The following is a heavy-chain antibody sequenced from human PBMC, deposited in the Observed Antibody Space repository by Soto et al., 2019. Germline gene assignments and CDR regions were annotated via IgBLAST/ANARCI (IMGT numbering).Heavy chain of an antibody. V-gene: IGHV1-69*02. CDR2: IIPILGIA. D-gene: IGHD6-13*01. J-gene: IGHJ4*02. CDR1: GGTFSSY. CDR3: ANLATAETLDY. Sequence: QVQLVQSGAAVKKPGSSVKVSCKASGGTFSSYISWVRQAPGQGLEWMGRIIPILGIANYAQKFQGKVTITADKATSTAYMELSSLRSEDTAVYYCANLATAETLDYWGQGTLVTVSS.